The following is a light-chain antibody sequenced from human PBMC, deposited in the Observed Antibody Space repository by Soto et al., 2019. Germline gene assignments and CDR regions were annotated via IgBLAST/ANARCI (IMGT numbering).Light chain of an antibody. Sequence: QSVLTQPASVSGSPGQSITISCTGTSSDLGGYNYVSWYQQHPGKAPKLMIYEVSNRPSGVSNRFSGSKSGNTASLTISERQAENGTDYCYSSCTSTNALLFXTGTKVAV. CDR2: EVS. CDR1: SSDLGGYNY. V-gene: IGLV2-14*01. J-gene: IGLJ1*01. CDR3: SSCTSTNALL.